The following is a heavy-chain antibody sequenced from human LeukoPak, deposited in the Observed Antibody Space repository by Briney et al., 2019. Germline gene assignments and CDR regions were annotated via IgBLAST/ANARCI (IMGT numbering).Heavy chain of an antibody. CDR2: VYYSGTT. V-gene: IGHV4-39*07. J-gene: IGHJ4*02. Sequence: MTSETLSLTCSVSGDSISLSFYYWGWIRQPPGKALEWIGSVYYSGTTSYNPSLKSRVTISVDMSKNHFSLRLRSVTAADTAMYYCARGTLYRGWSYYLDFWGQGSQVTVSS. D-gene: IGHD6-19*01. CDR3: ARGTLYRGWSYYLDF. CDR1: GDSISLSFYY.